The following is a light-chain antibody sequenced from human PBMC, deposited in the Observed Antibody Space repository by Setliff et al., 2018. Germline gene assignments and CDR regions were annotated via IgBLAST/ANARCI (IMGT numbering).Light chain of an antibody. CDR3: GTWDGSLSAGLYV. J-gene: IGLJ1*01. CDR1: SSNIANNY. CDR2: DNN. V-gene: IGLV1-51*01. Sequence: QSALTQPPSVSAAPGQKVTISCSGSSSNIANNYVSWYQQLPGTAPKLLIHDNNKRPSGIPDRFSGSKSGTSATLGITGLQTGDEADYYCGTWDGSLSAGLYVFGTGTKVTVL.